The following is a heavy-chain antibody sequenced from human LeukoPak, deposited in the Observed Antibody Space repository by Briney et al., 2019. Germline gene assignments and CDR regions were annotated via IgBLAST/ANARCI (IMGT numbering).Heavy chain of an antibody. CDR1: GGSISNNNYY. CDR3: ARGSRELYYFDY. CDR2: IYYSGST. V-gene: IGHV4-61*05. Sequence: SETLSLTCTVSGGSISNNNYYWAWIRQPPGKGLEWIGYIYYSGSTKYNPSLKSRVTISVDASKTQFSLKLNSVTAADTAVYYCARGSRELYYFDYWGQGTLVTVSS. D-gene: IGHD1-7*01. J-gene: IGHJ4*02.